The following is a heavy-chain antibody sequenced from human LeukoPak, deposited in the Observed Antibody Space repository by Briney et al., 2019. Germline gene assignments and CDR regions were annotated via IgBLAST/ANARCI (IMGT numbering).Heavy chain of an antibody. D-gene: IGHD3-3*01. J-gene: IGHJ4*02. CDR1: GGSISSGGYY. Sequence: SETLSLTCTVSGGSISSGGYYWSWIRQPPGKGLEWIGYIYHSGSTYYNPSLKSRVTISVDRSKNQFSLKLSSVTAADTAVYYCARIWSGPLDYWGQGTLVTVSS. V-gene: IGHV4-30-2*01. CDR2: IYHSGST. CDR3: ARIWSGPLDY.